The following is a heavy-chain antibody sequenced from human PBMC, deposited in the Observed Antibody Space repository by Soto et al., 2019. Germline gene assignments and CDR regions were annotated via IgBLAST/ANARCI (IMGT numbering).Heavy chain of an antibody. J-gene: IGHJ3*01. CDR3: AHSFVSWYGFDL. V-gene: IGHV2-5*02. CDR1: GFSLTTDGVG. Sequence: QITLNESGPTLVKPTQTLTLTCNFSGFSLTTDGVGVGWIRQPPGKSLEWLALIYWDDDKRYNSSLKNRLTVTKDTSRNQVVLTMTNMEPVDTATYFCAHSFVSWYGFDLWGHGTTVTVSS. D-gene: IGHD2-21*01. CDR2: IYWDDDK.